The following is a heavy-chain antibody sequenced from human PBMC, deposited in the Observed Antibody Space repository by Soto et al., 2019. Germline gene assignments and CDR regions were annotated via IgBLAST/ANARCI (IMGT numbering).Heavy chain of an antibody. CDR1: GFTFSDYY. D-gene: IGHD6-13*01. CDR3: ASLPQQLVDY. Sequence: GGSLRLSCAASGFTFSDYYMSWIRQAPGKGLEWVSYISSTSTYTNYADSVKGRFTISRDNAKNSLYLQMNSLRAEDTAVYYCASLPQQLVDYWGQGTLVTVSS. CDR2: ISSTSTYT. V-gene: IGHV3-11*06. J-gene: IGHJ4*02.